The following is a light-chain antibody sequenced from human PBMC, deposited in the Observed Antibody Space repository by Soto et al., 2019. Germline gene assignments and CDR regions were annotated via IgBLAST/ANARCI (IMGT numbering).Light chain of an antibody. Sequence: DVQRTQSPSTLSASVGDRVTITCRASQSISDWLAWYKQKPGRAPSLLIYAASTLESGVPSRFSGSGSGTDFTLTIRSLQPDDFATDYCQQYASYWTVGQGTKVDIK. J-gene: IGKJ1*01. V-gene: IGKV1-5*01. CDR2: AAS. CDR3: QQYASYWT. CDR1: QSISDW.